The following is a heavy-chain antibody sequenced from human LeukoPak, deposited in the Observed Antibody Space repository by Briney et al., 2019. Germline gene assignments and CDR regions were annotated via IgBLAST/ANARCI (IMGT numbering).Heavy chain of an antibody. CDR3: TREYSGVNIYFFNV. Sequence: GGSLRLSCAASGFTFSDQYIDWVRQAPGKGLDWVGRISNKANGYTTEYAASVKGRFTISRDDSKNSLFLQMNDLKTDDTAVYHFTREYSGVNIYFFNVGAKGKMVTFFS. CDR1: GFTFSDQY. J-gene: IGHJ3*01. D-gene: IGHD1-26*01. V-gene: IGHV3-72*01. CDR2: ISNKANGYTT.